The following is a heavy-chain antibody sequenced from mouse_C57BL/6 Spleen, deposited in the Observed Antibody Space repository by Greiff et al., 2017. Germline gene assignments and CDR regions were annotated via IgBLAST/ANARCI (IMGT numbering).Heavy chain of an antibody. CDR3: ARGLRYGMDY. Sequence: VQLQQSGPELVKPGASVKISCTASGYSFTDYNMSWVQQSNGKSLEWIGVINPNYGTTNYNQKVKGNATLTVDQSSSTAYMQLNSLTSEDSAVYYCARGLRYGMDYWGQGASVTVSS. D-gene: IGHD3-1*01. CDR1: GYSFTDYN. CDR2: INPNYGTT. V-gene: IGHV1-39*01. J-gene: IGHJ4*01.